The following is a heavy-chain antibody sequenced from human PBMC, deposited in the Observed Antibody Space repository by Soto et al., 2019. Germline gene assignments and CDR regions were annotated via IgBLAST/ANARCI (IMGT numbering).Heavy chain of an antibody. V-gene: IGHV5-51*01. CDR2: IYPGNSDI. D-gene: IGHD3-16*01. CDR3: ARLGIWSYGMDV. Sequence: GESLKISCQGSGYSFTTYWIGWVRQMPGKGLEWMGVIYPGNSDIRYSPSFQGQVTISADKSISTAYLKWSGLKASDTAMYYCARLGIWSYGMDVWGQGTTVTVSS. J-gene: IGHJ6*02. CDR1: GYSFTTYW.